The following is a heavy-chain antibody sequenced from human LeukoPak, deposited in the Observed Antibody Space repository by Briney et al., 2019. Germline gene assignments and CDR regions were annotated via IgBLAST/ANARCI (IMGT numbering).Heavy chain of an antibody. CDR2: INPSGGST. Sequence: ASVKVSCKASGYTFTSYYLHWVRQAPGQGLEWMGIINPSGGSTSYAQKFQGRVTMTRDTSTSTVYMELSSLRSEDTAVYYCARDHAGQEYFQHWGQGTLVTVSS. V-gene: IGHV1-46*03. CDR3: ARDHAGQEYFQH. CDR1: GYTFTSYY. D-gene: IGHD6-13*01. J-gene: IGHJ1*01.